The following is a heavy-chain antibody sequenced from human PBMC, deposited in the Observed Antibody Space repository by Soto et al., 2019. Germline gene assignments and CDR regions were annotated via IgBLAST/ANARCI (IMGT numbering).Heavy chain of an antibody. D-gene: IGHD2-8*02. CDR3: TGEVASGY. Sequence: QVQLVESGGGVVQPGRSLRLSCAVSGFTVSSYGMHWVRQAPGKGLEWVAVISRDGGTKFYADSVKGRFTISKDNSRNTLFLEMNSTRGDDMAVYYCTGEVASGYWGQGTLVTVSS. V-gene: IGHV3-30*03. J-gene: IGHJ4*02. CDR1: GFTVSSYG. CDR2: ISRDGGTK.